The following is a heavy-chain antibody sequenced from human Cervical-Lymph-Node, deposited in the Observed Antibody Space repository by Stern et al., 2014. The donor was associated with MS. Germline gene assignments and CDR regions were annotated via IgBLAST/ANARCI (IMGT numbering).Heavy chain of an antibody. V-gene: IGHV1-69*01. Sequence: VQLVESGAEVKNPGSSVKVSCKASGDTFTRYAISWVRQAPGQGLEWMGGLILIFGTKNYAQKLQGRVTITEDESTSTTYMEVSSLKSEDTAVYCCAISLRDYFYYFYGMAVWGQGTQVTVSS. CDR2: LILIFGTK. J-gene: IGHJ6*02. CDR1: GDTFTRYA. CDR3: AISLRDYFYYFYGMAV.